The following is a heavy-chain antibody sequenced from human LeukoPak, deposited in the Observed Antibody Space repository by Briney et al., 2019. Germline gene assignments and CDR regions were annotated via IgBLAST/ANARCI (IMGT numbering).Heavy chain of an antibody. Sequence: KPSETLSLTCTVSGGSIGSYYWSWIRQPPGKGLEWIGYIYYSGSTNYNPSLKSRVTISVDTSKNQFSLKLSSVTAADTAVYYCARQGDSSSWLDYWGQGTLVTVSS. V-gene: IGHV4-59*08. CDR2: IYYSGST. D-gene: IGHD6-13*01. CDR3: ARQGDSSSWLDY. J-gene: IGHJ4*02. CDR1: GGSIGSYY.